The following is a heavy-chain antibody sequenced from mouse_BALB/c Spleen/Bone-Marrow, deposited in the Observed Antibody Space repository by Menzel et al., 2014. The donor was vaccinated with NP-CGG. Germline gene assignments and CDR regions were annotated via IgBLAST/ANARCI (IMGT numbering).Heavy chain of an antibody. CDR3: TRGLRDWFAY. CDR1: GYTFTSYY. CDR2: INPSNGGT. J-gene: IGHJ3*01. V-gene: IGHV1S81*02. Sequence: QVQLQQSGAELVKPGASVKLSCKASGYTFTSYYMYWVKQRPGQGLEWIGGINPSNGGTNFNEKFKSKATLTVDKSSSTAYMQLSSLTSEDSAVCYCTRGLRDWFAYWGQGTLVTVS. D-gene: IGHD3-1*01.